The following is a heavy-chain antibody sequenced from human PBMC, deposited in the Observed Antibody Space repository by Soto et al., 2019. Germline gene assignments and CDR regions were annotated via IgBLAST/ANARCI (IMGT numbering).Heavy chain of an antibody. V-gene: IGHV3-48*01. CDR2: ISSSSDTI. J-gene: IGHJ4*02. CDR3: ARSSTFYDY. CDR1: GFTLPGYS. Sequence: GGSLRLSCAPSGFTLPGYSMNWVRQAPGKGLEWVSYISSSSDTIYYADSVKGRFTISRDNAKNLLYLQMKSLRAEDTAVYYCARSSTFYDYWGQGTPVSVSS. D-gene: IGHD6-6*01.